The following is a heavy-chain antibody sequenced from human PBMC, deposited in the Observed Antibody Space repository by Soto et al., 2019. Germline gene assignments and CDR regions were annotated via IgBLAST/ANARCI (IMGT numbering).Heavy chain of an antibody. CDR1: GGSISTGGYY. CDR3: ATVPWARHDAFDI. V-gene: IGHV4-31*03. CDR2: ISHSGMT. D-gene: IGHD1-26*01. Sequence: QVQLQESGPGLVKPSQTLSLTCTVSGGSISTGGYYWSWIRQHPGRGLGWIGYISHSGMTLSNPYHPRRVAMSLATSTNNFSMKLSYVQAAEADVYYRATVPWARHDAFDIWGQGTMVSVSS. J-gene: IGHJ3*02.